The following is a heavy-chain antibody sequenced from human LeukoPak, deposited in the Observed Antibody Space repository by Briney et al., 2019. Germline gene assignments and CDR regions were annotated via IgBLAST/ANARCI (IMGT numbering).Heavy chain of an antibody. D-gene: IGHD2-2*02. Sequence: PSETLPLTCAVYGGSFSGYYWSWLRQPPGKGLEWIGEINHSGSTNYNPSLKSRVTISVDTSKNQFSLKLSSVTAADTAVYYCAREEEDIVVVPAAIAARGGFDPWGQGTLVTVSS. V-gene: IGHV4-34*01. CDR2: INHSGST. CDR3: AREEEDIVVVPAAIAARGGFDP. CDR1: GGSFSGYY. J-gene: IGHJ5*02.